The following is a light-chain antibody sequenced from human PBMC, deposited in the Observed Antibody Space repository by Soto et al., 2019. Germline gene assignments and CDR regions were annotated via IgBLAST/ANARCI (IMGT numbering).Light chain of an antibody. J-gene: IGKJ4*01. CDR1: QSVSSSY. Sequence: EIVLTQSPGTLSLSPGVRATLSCRASQSVSSSYLAWYQQKPGQAPRLLIYGASSRATGIPDRFSGSGSGTDFTLTISRLEPEDFAVYYCQQYYQWPLTFGGGTKVEVK. CDR2: GAS. CDR3: QQYYQWPLT. V-gene: IGKV3-20*01.